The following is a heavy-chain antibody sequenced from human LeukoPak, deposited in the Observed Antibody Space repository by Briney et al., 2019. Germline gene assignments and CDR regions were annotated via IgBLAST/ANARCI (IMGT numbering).Heavy chain of an antibody. D-gene: IGHD6-6*01. J-gene: IGHJ4*02. Sequence: GGSLRLSCAASGFTFSNYWMHWVRQAPLKGLVWVSRINADGSTTNYADSVKGRFTISRDNSKNTLYLQMNSLRAEDTAVYYCATFRIAARPYFDYWGQGTLVTVSS. CDR1: GFTFSNYW. CDR2: INADGSTT. V-gene: IGHV3-74*01. CDR3: ATFRIAARPYFDY.